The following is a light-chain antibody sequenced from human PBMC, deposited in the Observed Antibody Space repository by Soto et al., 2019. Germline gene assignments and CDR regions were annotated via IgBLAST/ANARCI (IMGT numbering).Light chain of an antibody. J-gene: IGKJ1*01. CDR2: GAS. V-gene: IGKV3-20*01. CDR1: QSISSSY. Sequence: IVLTQTPVTLSLSPGERTTLSCRASQSISSSYLAWYQQKPGQAPRLLVCGASSRATGSPDRFSGSGSGTDFTLTISRLEPEDFALYYCQQYSSTFWTLGQGTKVDIK. CDR3: QQYSSTFWT.